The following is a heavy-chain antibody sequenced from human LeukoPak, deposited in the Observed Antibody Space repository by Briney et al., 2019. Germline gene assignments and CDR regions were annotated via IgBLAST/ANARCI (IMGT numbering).Heavy chain of an antibody. CDR2: ISSNGGST. CDR1: GFTFSSYA. CDR3: VKDWDTVTFDY. Sequence: GGSLRLSCSASGFTFSSYAMHWVRQAPGNGLEYVSAISSNGGSTYYADSVKGRFTISRDNSKNTLYLQMSSLRAEDTAVYYCVKDWDTVTFDYWGQGTLVTVSS. J-gene: IGHJ4*02. D-gene: IGHD4-17*01. V-gene: IGHV3-64D*06.